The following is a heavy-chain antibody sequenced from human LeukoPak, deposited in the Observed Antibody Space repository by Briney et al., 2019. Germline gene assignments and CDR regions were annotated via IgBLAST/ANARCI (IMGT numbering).Heavy chain of an antibody. Sequence: GGSLRLSCAASGFTVSSNYMSWVRQAPGKGLEWVSVIYSGGSTYYADSVKGRFTISRDNSKNTLYLQMNSLRAEDTAVYYCAREARDNWFDPWGQGTLVTVSS. CDR3: AREARDNWFDP. CDR2: IYSGGST. J-gene: IGHJ5*02. CDR1: GFTVSSNY. V-gene: IGHV3-53*01.